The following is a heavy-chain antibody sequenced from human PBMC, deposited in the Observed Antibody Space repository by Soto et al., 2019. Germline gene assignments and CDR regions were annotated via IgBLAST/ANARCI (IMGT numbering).Heavy chain of an antibody. CDR1: GGSISSYY. CDR3: ARALAVAGIDY. D-gene: IGHD6-19*01. CDR2: IYYSGST. Sequence: SETLSLTCTVSGGSISSYYWSWIRQPPGKGLEWIGYIYYSGSTNYNPSLKSRVTISVDTSKNQFSLKLSSVTAADTAVYYCARALAVAGIDYWGQGTLVTVSS. J-gene: IGHJ4*02. V-gene: IGHV4-59*01.